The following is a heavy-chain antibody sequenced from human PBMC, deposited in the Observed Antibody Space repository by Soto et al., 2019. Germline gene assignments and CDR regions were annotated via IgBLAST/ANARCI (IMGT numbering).Heavy chain of an antibody. J-gene: IGHJ6*02. CDR3: ARRHDFWSGYSYKYGLDV. Sequence: PGGSLRLSCAVSGFTVSSNYMSWVRQAPGKGLEWVSVIYDSGGTYYADSVKGRFTISRDDPKNTLYLQMHGLRAEDTAVYYCARRHDFWSGYSYKYGLDVWGQGTTVTVSS. CDR2: IYDSGGT. D-gene: IGHD3-3*01. V-gene: IGHV3-53*01. CDR1: GFTVSSNY.